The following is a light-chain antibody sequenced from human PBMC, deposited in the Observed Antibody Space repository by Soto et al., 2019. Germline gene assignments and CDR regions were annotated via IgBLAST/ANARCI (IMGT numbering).Light chain of an antibody. CDR1: QSVSTN. CDR2: GAS. J-gene: IGKJ1*01. V-gene: IGKV3-15*01. Sequence: ELVMTQSPATLSVSPGERATLSCRASQSVSTNLAWYQQIPGQAPRLLIYGASTRATGIPARFSGSGSGTEFTLTISSLQSEDFAVYYCQQYNIWPWTFGQGTKVEIK. CDR3: QQYNIWPWT.